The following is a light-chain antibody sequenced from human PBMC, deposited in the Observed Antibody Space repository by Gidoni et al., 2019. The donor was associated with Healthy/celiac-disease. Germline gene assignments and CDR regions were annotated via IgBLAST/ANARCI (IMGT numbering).Light chain of an antibody. CDR1: NIGSKS. J-gene: IGLJ1*01. V-gene: IGLV3-21*04. CDR2: YDS. CDR3: QVWDSSSDRSYV. Sequence: SYLRTQPPSVSVAPGTTARITCWGTNIGSKSVHWYQQKPGRAPVLVIYYDSDRPSGIPERFSGSNTGSTATLTISRVEAGEEADYYCQVWDSSSDRSYVFGTGTKVTVL.